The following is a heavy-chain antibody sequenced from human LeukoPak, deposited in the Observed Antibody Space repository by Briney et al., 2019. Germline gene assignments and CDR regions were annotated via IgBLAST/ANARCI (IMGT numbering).Heavy chain of an antibody. D-gene: IGHD6-19*01. V-gene: IGHV3-66*01. J-gene: IGHJ6*02. CDR2: LYSGGTT. Sequence: GGSLRLSCAASGFTVSDNYMSWVCQAPGKGLEWVSVLYSGGTTYYADPVKGRFTISRDNSKNTLYLQMSSLRAEDTAAYYCVRDRWPGLGDFWGQGTTVTVSS. CDR1: GFTVSDNY. CDR3: VRDRWPGLGDF.